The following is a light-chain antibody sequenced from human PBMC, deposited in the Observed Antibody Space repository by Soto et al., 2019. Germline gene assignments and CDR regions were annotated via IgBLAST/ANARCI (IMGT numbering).Light chain of an antibody. CDR1: SSNIGSNY. CDR3: AAWDDSLSAFYV. J-gene: IGLJ1*01. V-gene: IGLV1-47*02. CDR2: SNN. Sequence: QSVLTQPPSASGTPGQRVTISCSGSSSNIGSNYVYWYQQLPGTAPKLLIYSNNQRPSGVPDRFSGSKPGTSASLAISGLRSEDEADYYCAAWDDSLSAFYVFGTGTKLTVL.